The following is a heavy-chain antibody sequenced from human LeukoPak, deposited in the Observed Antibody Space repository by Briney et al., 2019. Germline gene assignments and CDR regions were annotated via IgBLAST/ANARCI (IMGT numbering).Heavy chain of an antibody. CDR3: AKALSTANYFDY. V-gene: IGHV3-23*01. J-gene: IGHJ4*02. CDR1: GFTLSSYA. Sequence: PGGSLRLSCAASGFTLSSYAMSWVRQAPGKGLEWVSAISSGGRTYYADSVKGRFTISRDNSKNTLFLQMNSLRADDTAVYYCAKALSTANYFDYWGQGTLVTVSS. CDR2: ISSGGRT. D-gene: IGHD4-17*01.